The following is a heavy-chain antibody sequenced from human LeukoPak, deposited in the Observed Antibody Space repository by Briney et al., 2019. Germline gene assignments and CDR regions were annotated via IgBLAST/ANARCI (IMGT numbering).Heavy chain of an antibody. Sequence: PGGSLRLSCAASGFTFSSYVMSWVRQAPGKGLEWVSAISLGGVNTYYADSVKGRFTVSRVNSKNTLYLQMNSLRVEDTAVYYCAKNVMYSSSAVDYWGQGTLVTVSS. CDR2: ISLGGVNT. CDR1: GFTFSSYV. V-gene: IGHV3-23*01. D-gene: IGHD6-6*01. CDR3: AKNVMYSSSAVDY. J-gene: IGHJ4*02.